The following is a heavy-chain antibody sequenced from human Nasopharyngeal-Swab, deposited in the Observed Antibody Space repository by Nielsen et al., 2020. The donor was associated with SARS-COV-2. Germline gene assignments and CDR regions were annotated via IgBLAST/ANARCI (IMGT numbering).Heavy chain of an antibody. Sequence: WIRQTTGKGLEWVAIIWYDGSNKYYADSVKGRFTISRDNSKNTLYLQMNSLRAEDTAVYYCARDGDILTGLSLDYWGQGTLVTVSS. V-gene: IGHV3-33*01. J-gene: IGHJ4*02. D-gene: IGHD3-9*01. CDR2: IWYDGSNK. CDR3: ARDGDILTGLSLDY.